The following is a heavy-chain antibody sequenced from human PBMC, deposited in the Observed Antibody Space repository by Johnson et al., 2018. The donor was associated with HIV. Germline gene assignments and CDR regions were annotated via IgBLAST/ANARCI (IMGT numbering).Heavy chain of an antibody. CDR2: INWNGGST. J-gene: IGHJ3*02. CDR1: GFTFDDYG. CDR3: ARKVYYYDSSGYSSDAFDI. V-gene: IGHV3-20*04. D-gene: IGHD3-22*01. Sequence: EVQLVESGGGVVRPGGSLRLSCAASGFTFDDYGMSWVRQAPGKGLEWVSGINWNGGSTGYADSVTCRFTISSDNANNSLYLQMNSLRAEDTALYYCARKVYYYDSSGYSSDAFDIWGQGTMVTVSS.